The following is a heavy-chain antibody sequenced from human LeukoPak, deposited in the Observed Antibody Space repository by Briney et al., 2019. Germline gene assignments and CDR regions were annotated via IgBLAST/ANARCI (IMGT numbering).Heavy chain of an antibody. CDR3: ARQGGLGNYATGSWFDP. V-gene: IGHV3-33*01. D-gene: IGHD1-7*01. J-gene: IGHJ5*02. CDR2: IWYEGTNK. Sequence: GGSLRLSCAASGFSFSSYGMHWVRQAPGKGLEWVAVIWYEGTNKYYSASVWGRFTISRDNSKNTVYLQMDSLRAEDTAVYYCARQGGLGNYATGSWFDPWGQGTLAIVSS. CDR1: GFSFSSYG.